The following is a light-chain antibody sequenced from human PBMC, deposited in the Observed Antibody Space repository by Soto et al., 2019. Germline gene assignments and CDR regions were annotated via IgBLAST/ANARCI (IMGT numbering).Light chain of an antibody. V-gene: IGLV1-40*01. CDR1: SSNIGAGYE. Sequence: QSVLTQPPSVSGAPGQRVTISCTGSSSNIGAGYEVNWYQHLPGAAPKLLIYGNTNRPSGVPDRFSGSKSGTSASLAITGLQAEDEADYYCQSYDCSLSALYVFGTGTKVTVL. J-gene: IGLJ1*01. CDR3: QSYDCSLSALYV. CDR2: GNT.